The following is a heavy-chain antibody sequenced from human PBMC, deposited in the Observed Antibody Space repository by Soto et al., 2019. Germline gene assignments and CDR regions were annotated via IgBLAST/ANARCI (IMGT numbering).Heavy chain of an antibody. V-gene: IGHV4-34*01. Sequence: PSETLSLTCAVYGGPFSGYYWSWIRQPPGKGLEWIGEINHSGSTNYNPSLKSRVTISVDTSKNQFSLKLSSVTAADTAVYYCARENVDTAMVMDYWGQGTLVTVPQ. CDR1: GGPFSGYY. CDR3: ARENVDTAMVMDY. CDR2: INHSGST. D-gene: IGHD5-18*01. J-gene: IGHJ4*02.